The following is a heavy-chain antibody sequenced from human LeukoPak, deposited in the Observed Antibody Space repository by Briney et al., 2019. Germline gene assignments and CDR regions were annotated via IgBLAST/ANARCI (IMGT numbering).Heavy chain of an antibody. CDR1: GDSVSSNSAA. D-gene: IGHD4-17*01. J-gene: IGHJ6*02. V-gene: IGHV6-1*01. Sequence: SQTLSLTCAISGDSVSSNSAAWSWIRQSPSRGLEWLGRTSYRSKWYNDYALSVKSRITINPDTSKNQFSLKLSSVTAADTAVYYCARWTTVTTRDYYYYYGMDVWGQGTTVTVSS. CDR2: TSYRSKWYN. CDR3: ARWTTVTTRDYYYYYGMDV.